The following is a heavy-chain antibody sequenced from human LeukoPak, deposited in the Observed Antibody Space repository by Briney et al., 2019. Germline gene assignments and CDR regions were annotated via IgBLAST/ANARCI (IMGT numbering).Heavy chain of an antibody. CDR2: FFHSGST. CDR3: ARVKDPGGYYYYYYMDI. Sequence: SETLSLTCTVSAYSISSNYYWGWIRQPPGKGLEWIGSFFHSGSTYYNPSLKSRVTISVDTSKNQFSLKLSSVTAADTAVYYCARVKDPGGYYYYYYMDIWGKGNTVTVSS. D-gene: IGHD3-16*01. CDR1: AYSISSNYY. V-gene: IGHV4-38-2*02. J-gene: IGHJ6*03.